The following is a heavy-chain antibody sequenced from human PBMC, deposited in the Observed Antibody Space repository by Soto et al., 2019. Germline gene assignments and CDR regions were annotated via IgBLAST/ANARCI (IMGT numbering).Heavy chain of an antibody. J-gene: IGHJ6*02. Sequence: GGSLRLSCAAAGFSVSTSHISWVRQAPGKGLEWVSVIYSGGATHYAVSVKGRLIISRDKSKNTVDLQMNSLRAEDTAVYYCASVGPLRDGYNHGSPVNYYYYYGMAVWGQGTTVTVSS. V-gene: IGHV3-66*01. CDR3: ASVGPLRDGYNHGSPVNYYYYYGMAV. CDR2: IYSGGAT. D-gene: IGHD5-12*01. CDR1: GFSVSTSH.